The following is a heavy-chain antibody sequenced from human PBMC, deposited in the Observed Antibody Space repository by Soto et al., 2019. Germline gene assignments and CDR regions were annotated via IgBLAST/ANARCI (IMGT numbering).Heavy chain of an antibody. CDR3: ARHPYGDYDSMDA. CDR1: GYSFTNYW. J-gene: IGHJ6*02. V-gene: IGHV5-51*01. CDR2: IYPGDSDT. D-gene: IGHD4-17*01. Sequence: PGESLKISCKGSGYSFTNYWIGWVRQMPGKGLEWMGIIYPGDSDTRYSPSFQGQVTISADKSISTAYLQWSSLKASDTAMYYWARHPYGDYDSMDAWGQGTTVTVSS.